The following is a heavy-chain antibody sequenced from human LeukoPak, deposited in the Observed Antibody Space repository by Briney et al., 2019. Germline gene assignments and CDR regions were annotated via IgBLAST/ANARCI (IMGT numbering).Heavy chain of an antibody. CDR2: ISAYNGNT. V-gene: IGHV1-18*01. J-gene: IGHJ5*02. Sequence: ASVKVSCTATGYTFTSYGIGWARQAPGQGLEWMGWISAYNGNTNYAQKLQGRVTMTTDTSTSTAYMELRSLRSDDTAVYYCARDLYCSRTGCYWEGYNWFDPWGQGTLVTVSS. D-gene: IGHD2-2*01. CDR1: GYTFTSYG. CDR3: ARDLYCSRTGCYWEGYNWFDP.